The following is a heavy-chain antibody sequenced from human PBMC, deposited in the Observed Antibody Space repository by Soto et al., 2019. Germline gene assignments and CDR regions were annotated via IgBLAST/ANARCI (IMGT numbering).Heavy chain of an antibody. D-gene: IGHD3-3*01. J-gene: IGHJ4*02. CDR1: GFTFGNYA. V-gene: IGHV3-23*01. CDR3: ARIPERFDSLNGTGY. CDR2: ISGSGGGT. Sequence: GGSLRLSCAASGFTFGNYAITWVRQAPGKGLECVSRISGSGGGTYYADSVKGRFTISRDNSENTLYLHLNSLRVEDTAIYYCARIPERFDSLNGTGYWGQGALVTVSS.